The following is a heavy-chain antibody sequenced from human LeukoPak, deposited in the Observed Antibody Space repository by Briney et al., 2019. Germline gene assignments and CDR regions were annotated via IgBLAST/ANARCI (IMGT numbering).Heavy chain of an antibody. D-gene: IGHD6-6*01. J-gene: IGHJ6*02. CDR2: ISYDGSNK. Sequence: GGSLRLSCAAFGFTFISYGMHWVRQAPGKGLEWGAVISYDGSNKYYADSVKGRFTISRDNSKNTPYLQMNTLRAEDTAVYYCAKARPAIAARVGYYYGMDVWGQGTTVTVSS. V-gene: IGHV3-30*18. CDR1: GFTFISYG. CDR3: AKARPAIAARVGYYYGMDV.